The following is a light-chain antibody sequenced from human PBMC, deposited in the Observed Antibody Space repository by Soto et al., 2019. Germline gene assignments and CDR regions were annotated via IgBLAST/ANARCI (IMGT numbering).Light chain of an antibody. V-gene: IGKV3-20*01. CDR2: GAS. Sequence: EIVLTQSPGTLSLSPGERATLSCRASQSVSSSYLAWYQQKPGQAPRLLIYGASSRATGIPDRFSGSGSGTDLTLIISRLEPEDFAVYYCQQYGSSPPLTFGGGTKVEIK. J-gene: IGKJ4*01. CDR3: QQYGSSPPLT. CDR1: QSVSSSY.